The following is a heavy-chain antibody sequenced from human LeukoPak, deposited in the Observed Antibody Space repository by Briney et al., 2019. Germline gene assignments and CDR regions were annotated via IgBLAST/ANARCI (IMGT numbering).Heavy chain of an antibody. CDR2: ISWNSGSI. CDR1: GFTFDDYA. J-gene: IGHJ4*02. CDR3: AKGYYGSGSYSGGPFDY. V-gene: IGHV3-9*01. D-gene: IGHD3-10*01. Sequence: GGSLRLSCAASGFTFDDYAMHWVRQAPGKGLEWVSGISWNSGSIGYADSVKGRFTISRDNAKNSLYLQMNSLRAEDTALYYCAKGYYGSGSYSGGPFDYWGQGTLVTVSS.